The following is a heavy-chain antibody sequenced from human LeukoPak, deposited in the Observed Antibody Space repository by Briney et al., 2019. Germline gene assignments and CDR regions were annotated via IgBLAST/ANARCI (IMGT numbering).Heavy chain of an antibody. V-gene: IGHV3-21*01. D-gene: IGHD1-14*01. J-gene: IGHJ4*02. CDR2: ISSSSSYI. Sequence: PGGSLRLSCAASGFTFSSYSMNWVRQAPGKGLEWVSSISSSSSYIYYADSVKGRFTISRENAKNSLYRQMNSLRAEDTAVYYCARDRKDPFEYWGQGTLVTVSS. CDR1: GFTFSSYS. CDR3: ARDRKDPFEY.